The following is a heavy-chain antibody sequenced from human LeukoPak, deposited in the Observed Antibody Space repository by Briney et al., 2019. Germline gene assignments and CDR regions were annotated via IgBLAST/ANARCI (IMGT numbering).Heavy chain of an antibody. D-gene: IGHD6-6*01. CDR1: GFTFDDYA. CDR2: ISWNSGSI. V-gene: IGHV3-9*01. Sequence: GGSLRLSCAASGFTFDDYAMHWVRQAPGKGLERVSGISWNSGSIGYADSVKGRFTISRDNAKNSLYLQMNSLRAEDTALYYCAKDFEYSSSSIDYWGQGTLVTVSS. CDR3: AKDFEYSSSSIDY. J-gene: IGHJ4*02.